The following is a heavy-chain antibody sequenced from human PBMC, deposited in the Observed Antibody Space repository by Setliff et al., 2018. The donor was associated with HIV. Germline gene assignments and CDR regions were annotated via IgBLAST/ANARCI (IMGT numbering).Heavy chain of an antibody. CDR2: IFASETT. CDR1: GGSLSNYC. J-gene: IGHJ5*02. V-gene: IGHV4-4*09. CDR3: ARRVDNSGTFPDKNWFDP. D-gene: IGHD3-10*01. Sequence: NPSETLSLTCSVSGGSLSNYCWNWIRQSPGKGLEWIGYIFASETTNYNPYYNPSLQSRVTLSIDTSKNQFSLKLRSVTAADTAIYYCARRVDNSGTFPDKNWFDPWGQGRLVTVS.